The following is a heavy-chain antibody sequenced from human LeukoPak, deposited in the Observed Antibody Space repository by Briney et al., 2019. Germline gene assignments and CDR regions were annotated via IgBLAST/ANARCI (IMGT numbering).Heavy chain of an antibody. Sequence: GGSLRLSCAASGFTFSHYGMHWVRQAPGKGLEWVAVIWYDGSNKYYADSVKGRFTIPRENSKNMMYLQMYSLRAEDTAVYYCARGRGMVITGAASDIWGQGTMVTVSS. CDR2: IWYDGSNK. CDR3: ARGRGMVITGAASDI. CDR1: GFTFSHYG. V-gene: IGHV3-33*01. J-gene: IGHJ3*02. D-gene: IGHD2-21*01.